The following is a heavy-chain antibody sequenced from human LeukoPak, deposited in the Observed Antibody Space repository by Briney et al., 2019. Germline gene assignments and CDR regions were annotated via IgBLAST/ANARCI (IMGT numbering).Heavy chain of an antibody. D-gene: IGHD3-3*01. CDR1: EFTFSSYN. CDR3: AREPFWSGYYSNLHFDY. CDR2: ISGSSKYI. Sequence: GGSLRLSCAASEFTFSSYNMNWVRKAPGKGLDWVSSISGSSKYIYYADSVKGRFTISRDNAKNSLYLQMNSLRAEDTAVYYCAREPFWSGYYSNLHFDYWGQGTLVTVSS. J-gene: IGHJ4*02. V-gene: IGHV3-21*06.